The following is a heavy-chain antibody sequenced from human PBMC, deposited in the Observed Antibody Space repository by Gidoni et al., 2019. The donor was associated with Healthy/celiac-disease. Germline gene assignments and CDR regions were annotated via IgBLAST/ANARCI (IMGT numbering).Heavy chain of an antibody. CDR1: GGSISSSSYY. Sequence: QLQLQESGPGLVKPSETLSLTCTVSGGSISSSSYYWGWIRQPPGKGLEWIGSIYYSGSTYYNPSLKSRVNISVDTSKNQFSLKLSSVTAADTAVYYCARQRYPMIVENWFDPWGQGTLVTVSS. J-gene: IGHJ5*02. V-gene: IGHV4-39*01. CDR2: IYYSGST. D-gene: IGHD3-22*01. CDR3: ARQRYPMIVENWFDP.